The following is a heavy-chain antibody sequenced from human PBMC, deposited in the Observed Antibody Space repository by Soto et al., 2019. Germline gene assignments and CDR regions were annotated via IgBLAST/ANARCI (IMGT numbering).Heavy chain of an antibody. CDR3: AHSVYHHDNSGHYAYWCFDR. CDR1: GFSLETSGMG. D-gene: IGHD3-22*01. Sequence: QITLKESGPTLVKPTQTLTLTCAFSGFSLETSGMGMSWIRQPPGKALEWLALIYWDDDKRYSPSLKNRLTMTNDTSKTQVVITLTNVDPVDPATYYCAHSVYHHDNSGHYAYWCFDRCGSGSMVTVSS. CDR2: IYWDDDK. J-gene: IGHJ2*01. V-gene: IGHV2-5*02.